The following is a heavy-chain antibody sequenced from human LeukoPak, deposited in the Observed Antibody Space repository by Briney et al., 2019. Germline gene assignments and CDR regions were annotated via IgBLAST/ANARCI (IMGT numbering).Heavy chain of an antibody. D-gene: IGHD2-2*02. CDR1: GGSFSGYY. CDR3: ARGDRYCSSTCCYTGYYYYYMDV. Sequence: PSETLSLTCAVYGGSFSGYYWSWIRQPPGKGLEWIGEINHSGSTNYNPSLKSRVTISVDTSKNQFSLKLSSVTAADTAVYYCARGDRYCSSTCCYTGYYYYYMDVWGKGTTVTVSS. CDR2: INHSGST. V-gene: IGHV4-34*01. J-gene: IGHJ6*03.